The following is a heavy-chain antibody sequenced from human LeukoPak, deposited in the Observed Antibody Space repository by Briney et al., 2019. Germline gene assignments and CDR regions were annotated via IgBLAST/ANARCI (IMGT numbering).Heavy chain of an antibody. V-gene: IGHV1-24*01. Sequence: ASVTVSSTVSGYALSDLSMQWVRQAPGKGLAWMGGRDPENGETIHAERFQGRVNMTEDTSADTASMELTSLRSDDTAVYYCASSSTLSPDAFDIWGQGTMVTVSS. CDR2: RDPENGET. CDR3: ASSSTLSPDAFDI. D-gene: IGHD2-2*01. J-gene: IGHJ3*02. CDR1: GYALSDLS.